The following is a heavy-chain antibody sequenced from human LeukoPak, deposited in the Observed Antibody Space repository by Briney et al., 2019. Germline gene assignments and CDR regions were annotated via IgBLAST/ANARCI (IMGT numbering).Heavy chain of an antibody. CDR2: IDPSDSYT. D-gene: IGHD4-17*01. CDR1: GYSFTSYW. J-gene: IGHJ4*02. CDR3: ARRTVTTIGDYYFDY. Sequence: GESLKISCKGSGYSFTSYWISWVRQMPGKGLEWMGRIDPSDSYTNYSPSFQGHVTISADKSISTAYLQWSSLKASDTAMYYCARRTVTTIGDYYFDYWGQGTLVTVSS. V-gene: IGHV5-10-1*01.